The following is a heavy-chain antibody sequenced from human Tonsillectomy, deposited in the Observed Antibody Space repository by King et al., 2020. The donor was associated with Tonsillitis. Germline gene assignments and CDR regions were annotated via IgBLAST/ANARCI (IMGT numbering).Heavy chain of an antibody. CDR3: ARLKLPYFWFFDL. CDR2: RKQDGSEK. Sequence: VQLVESGGGLVQPGGSLRVSCAASGFTLSSYWMSWVRQAPGKGLEWVANRKQDGSEKYYVDSVKGRFTISRDNAKNSLYLQMNSLRAEDTAVYFCARLKLPYFWFFDLWGRGPLVTVSS. CDR1: GFTLSSYW. D-gene: IGHD3-10*01. J-gene: IGHJ2*01. V-gene: IGHV3-7*03.